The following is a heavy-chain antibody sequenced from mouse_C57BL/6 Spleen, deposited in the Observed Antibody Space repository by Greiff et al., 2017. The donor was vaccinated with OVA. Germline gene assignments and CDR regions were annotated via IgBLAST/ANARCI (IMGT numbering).Heavy chain of an antibody. Sequence: VQLQQSGPGLVKPSQSLSLTCSVTGYSITSGYYWNWIRQFPGNKLEWMGYISYDGSNNYNPSLNNRISITRDTSKHQFFLKLNSVTTEDTATDYCARVGDYDYWGQGTTLTVSS. D-gene: IGHD2-4*01. J-gene: IGHJ2*01. CDR1: GYSITSGYY. CDR2: ISYDGSN. CDR3: ARVGDYDY. V-gene: IGHV3-6*01.